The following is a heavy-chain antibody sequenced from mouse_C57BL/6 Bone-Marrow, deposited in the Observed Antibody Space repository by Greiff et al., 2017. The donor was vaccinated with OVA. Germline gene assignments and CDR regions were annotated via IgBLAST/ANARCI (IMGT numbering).Heavy chain of an antibody. Sequence: EVQLVESGGGLVKPGGSLKLSCAASGFTFSSYAMSWVRQTPEKRLEWVATISDGGSYTYYPDNVKGRFTISRDNAKNNLYLQMSHLKSEDTAMYYCAREAGGSSGTAWFAYWGQGTLVTVSA. D-gene: IGHD3-2*02. V-gene: IGHV5-4*01. CDR2: ISDGGSYT. CDR3: AREAGGSSGTAWFAY. J-gene: IGHJ3*01. CDR1: GFTFSSYA.